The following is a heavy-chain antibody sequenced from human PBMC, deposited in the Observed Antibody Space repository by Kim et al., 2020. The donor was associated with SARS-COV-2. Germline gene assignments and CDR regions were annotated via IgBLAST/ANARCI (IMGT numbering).Heavy chain of an antibody. CDR2: IYYSGST. J-gene: IGHJ4*02. CDR3: ARHRGWLPRPYDY. CDR1: GGSISSSSYY. V-gene: IGHV4-39*01. Sequence: SETLSLTCTVSGGSISSSSYYWGWIRQPPGKGLEWIGSIYYSGSTYYNPSLKSRVTISVDTSKNQFSLKLSSVTAADTAVYYCARHRGWLPRPYDYWGQGTLVTVSS. D-gene: IGHD3-10*01.